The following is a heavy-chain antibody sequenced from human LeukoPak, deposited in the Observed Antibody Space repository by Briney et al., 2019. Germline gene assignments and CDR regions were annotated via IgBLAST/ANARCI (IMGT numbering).Heavy chain of an antibody. CDR1: GFPFDDYA. CDR3: AKSGRKYYPVLGLDC. V-gene: IGHV3-9*01. J-gene: IGHJ4*02. D-gene: IGHD2/OR15-2a*01. Sequence: GRSLRLSCVASGFPFDDYAMHWVRQAPGKGLEWVSGIGWNTGSTGYANSVKGRFTISSDSAENSLYLQMDSLRVEDTAFYYCAKSGRKYYPVLGLDCWGQGTLVTVSS. CDR2: IGWNTGST.